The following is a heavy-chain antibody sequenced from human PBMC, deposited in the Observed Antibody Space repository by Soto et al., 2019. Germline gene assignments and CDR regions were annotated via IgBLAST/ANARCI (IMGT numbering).Heavy chain of an antibody. V-gene: IGHV3-30-3*01. D-gene: IGHD2-2*01. CDR3: ARDAEVLTPDVVPAASAAV. J-gene: IGHJ4*02. CDR1: GFTFSSYA. Sequence: GGSLRLSCAASGFTFSSYAMHWVRQAPGKGLEWVAVISYDGSNKYYADSVKGRFTISRDNSKNTLCLQMNSLRAEDTAVYYCARDAEVLTPDVVPAASAAVWGQGTLVTVSS. CDR2: ISYDGSNK.